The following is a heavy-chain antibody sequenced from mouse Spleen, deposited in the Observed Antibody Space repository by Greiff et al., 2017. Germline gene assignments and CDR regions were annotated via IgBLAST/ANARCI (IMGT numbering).Heavy chain of an antibody. J-gene: IGHJ2*01. V-gene: IGHV1-50*01. CDR1: GYTFTSYW. Sequence: QVQLQQPGAELVKPGASVKLSCKASGYTFTSYWMQWVKQRPGQGLEWIGEIDPSDSYTNYNQKFKGKATLTVDTSSSTAYMQLSSLTSEDSAVYYCARGGITTVVATGDYWGQGTTLTVSS. CDR2: IDPSDSYT. D-gene: IGHD1-1*01. CDR3: ARGGITTVVATGDY.